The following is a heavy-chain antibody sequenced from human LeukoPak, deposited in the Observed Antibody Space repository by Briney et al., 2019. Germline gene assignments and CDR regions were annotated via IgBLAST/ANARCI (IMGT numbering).Heavy chain of an antibody. D-gene: IGHD3-22*01. J-gene: IGHJ4*02. CDR2: ISGSGGST. Sequence: RSGGSLRLSCAASGFTFSRYGMNWVRQAPGKGLEWVSAISGSGGSTYYADSVKGRFTISRDNSKNTLYLQMNSLRAEDTAVYYCAKAASRSGYYYDRDYWGQGTLVTVSS. CDR1: GFTFSRYG. CDR3: AKAASRSGYYYDRDY. V-gene: IGHV3-23*01.